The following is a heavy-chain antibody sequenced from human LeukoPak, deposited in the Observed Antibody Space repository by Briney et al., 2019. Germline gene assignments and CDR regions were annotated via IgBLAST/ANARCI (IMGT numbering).Heavy chain of an antibody. J-gene: IGHJ4*02. CDR3: VASNWGRDY. CDR2: IRKKSDSYTT. CDR1: GFTFSDHC. V-gene: IGHV3-72*01. D-gene: IGHD7-27*01. Sequence: GGSLRLSCAASGFTFSDHCMDWVRQAPGKGLEWVGHIRKKSDSYTTDYAASVKGRFTILRDDSRSSLYLQMNSLKTEDTAVYYCVASNWGRDYWGQGTLVTVSS.